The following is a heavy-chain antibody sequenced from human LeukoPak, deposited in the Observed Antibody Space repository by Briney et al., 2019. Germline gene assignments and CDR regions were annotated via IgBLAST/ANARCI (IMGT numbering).Heavy chain of an antibody. Sequence: GGSLRLSCAASGFTFSSYGMHWVRQAPGKGLEWVAVISYDGSNKYYEDSVKGRFTISRDKSKNTLYLQMDSLRAEDTAVYYCAKRLSRYSYGFLPDYWGQGTLVTVSS. J-gene: IGHJ4*02. CDR1: GFTFSSYG. D-gene: IGHD5-18*01. V-gene: IGHV3-30*18. CDR3: AKRLSRYSYGFLPDY. CDR2: ISYDGSNK.